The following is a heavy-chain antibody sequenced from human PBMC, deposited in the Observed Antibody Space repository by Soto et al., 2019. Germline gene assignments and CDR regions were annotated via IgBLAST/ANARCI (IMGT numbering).Heavy chain of an antibody. D-gene: IGHD4-4*01. J-gene: IGHJ5*02. V-gene: IGHV4-30-4*01. CDR2: IYYSGST. CDR1: GGSISSGDYY. CDR3: ARYSNYEGWFDP. Sequence: SETLSLTRTVSGGSISSGDYYWSWIRQPPGKGLEWIGYIYYSGSTYYNPSLKSRVTISVDTSKNQFSLKLSSVTAADTAVYYCARYSNYEGWFDPWGQGTLVTVSS.